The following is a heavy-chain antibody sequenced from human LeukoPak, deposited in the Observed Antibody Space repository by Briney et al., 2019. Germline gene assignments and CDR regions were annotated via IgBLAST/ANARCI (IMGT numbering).Heavy chain of an antibody. CDR2: VTGDGSST. CDR1: GFTFEDYA. J-gene: IGHJ1*01. Sequence: GGSLRLSCAASGFTFEDYAMHWVRQAPGKGLEGVSFVTGDGSSTYYADSVKGRFTISRDNSKNSLYLQMNSLRIEDTALYYRAKDRDTTGYEHWGQGTLVTVSS. V-gene: IGHV3-43*02. D-gene: IGHD3-22*01. CDR3: AKDRDTTGYEH.